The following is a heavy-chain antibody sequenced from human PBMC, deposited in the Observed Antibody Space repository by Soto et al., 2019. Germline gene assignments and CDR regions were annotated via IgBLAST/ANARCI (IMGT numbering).Heavy chain of an antibody. Sequence: SETGSLTCPVSGCSISIHYLSWLRQPAGKGLEWIGRSYSSGSTDYNPSLKSRVTMSVDTSKNQFSLVLSSVTAADTAVYYCAIGSGWQDMDYWGQGTLVTVSS. D-gene: IGHD6-19*01. CDR1: GCSISIHY. V-gene: IGHV4-4*07. J-gene: IGHJ4*02. CDR2: SYSSGST. CDR3: AIGSGWQDMDY.